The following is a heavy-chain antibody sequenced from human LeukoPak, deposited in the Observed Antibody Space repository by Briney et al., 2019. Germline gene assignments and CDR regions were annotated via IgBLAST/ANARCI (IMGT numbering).Heavy chain of an antibody. CDR1: GGSISSYY. J-gene: IGHJ3*02. Sequence: RSSETLSLTCTVSGGSISSYYWSWIRQPPGKGLEWIGYIYYSGSTNYNPSLKSRVTISVDTSKNQFSLKLSSVTAADTAVYYCARDSNILTGYRDAFDIWGQGTMVTVSA. V-gene: IGHV4-59*01. CDR2: IYYSGST. CDR3: ARDSNILTGYRDAFDI. D-gene: IGHD3-9*01.